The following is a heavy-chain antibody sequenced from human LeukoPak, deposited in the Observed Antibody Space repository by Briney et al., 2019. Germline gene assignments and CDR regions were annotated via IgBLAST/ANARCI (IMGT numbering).Heavy chain of an antibody. D-gene: IGHD6-19*01. CDR2: ISGSGGST. CDR1: GFTFSSYA. CDR3: AKGDSGWYIGDFDY. V-gene: IGHV3-23*01. J-gene: IGHJ4*02. Sequence: PGGSLRLSCAASGFTFSSYAMSWVRQAPGKGLEWVSAISGSGGSTYYADSVEGRFTISRDNSKNTLYLQMNSLRAEDTAVYYCAKGDSGWYIGDFDYWGQGTLVTVSS.